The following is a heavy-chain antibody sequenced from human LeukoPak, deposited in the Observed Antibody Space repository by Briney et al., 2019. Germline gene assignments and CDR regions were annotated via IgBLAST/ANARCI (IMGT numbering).Heavy chain of an antibody. Sequence: GGSLRPSCAASGFTFSSYAMSWVRQAPGKGLEWVSAISGSGGSTYYADSVKGRFTISRDNSKNTLYLQMNSPRAEDTAVYYCAKRYCSGGSCYMGFDYWGQGTLVTVSS. CDR3: AKRYCSGGSCYMGFDY. V-gene: IGHV3-23*01. CDR2: ISGSGGST. D-gene: IGHD2-15*01. CDR1: GFTFSSYA. J-gene: IGHJ4*02.